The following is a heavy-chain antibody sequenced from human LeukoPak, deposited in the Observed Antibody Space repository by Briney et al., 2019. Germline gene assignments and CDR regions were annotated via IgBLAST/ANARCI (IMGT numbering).Heavy chain of an antibody. CDR3: AKDQETYCSSTTCPLDY. Sequence: GGSLRLSCAASGFTFSSYSMSWVRQAPGKGLEWVSAISGSGGSTYYADSVKGRFTISRDNSKNTLYLQMNSLRAEDTAVYYCAKDQETYCSSTTCPLDYWGQGTLVTVSS. D-gene: IGHD2-2*01. CDR1: GFTFSSYS. J-gene: IGHJ4*02. V-gene: IGHV3-23*01. CDR2: ISGSGGST.